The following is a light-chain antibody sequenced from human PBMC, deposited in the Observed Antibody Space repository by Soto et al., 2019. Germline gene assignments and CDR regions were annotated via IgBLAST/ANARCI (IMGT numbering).Light chain of an antibody. CDR2: DAS. CDR3: QQYNNYPWT. J-gene: IGKJ1*01. CDR1: QSISGW. V-gene: IGKV1-5*01. Sequence: DIQMTQSPSTLSASVGDRVTITCRASQSISGWLPWYQQRPGKAPNLLIYDASSLESGVPSRFSGSGSGSQFTLTISSLQPKDFATYYCQQYNNYPWTFGQGTKVDI.